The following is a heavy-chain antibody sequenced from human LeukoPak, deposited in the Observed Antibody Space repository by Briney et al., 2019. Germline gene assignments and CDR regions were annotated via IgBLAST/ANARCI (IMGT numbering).Heavy chain of an antibody. D-gene: IGHD1-1*01. Sequence: GGSLRLTCAAYGFTVSDDSMNWVRQAPGKGLEWISYIGIDSGNTNYADSVKGRFTISGDKAKNSLYLQMNSLRVEDTAVYYCARDYKCAFDNWGQGTLVTVSS. CDR3: ARDYKCAFDN. J-gene: IGHJ4*02. CDR2: IGIDSGNT. CDR1: GFTVSDDS. V-gene: IGHV3-48*01.